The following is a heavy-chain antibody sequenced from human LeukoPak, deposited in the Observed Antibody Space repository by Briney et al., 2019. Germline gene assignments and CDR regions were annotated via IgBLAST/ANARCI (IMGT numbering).Heavy chain of an antibody. Sequence: VASVKVSCKASGGTFSSYAISWVRQAPGQGLEWMGGIIPIFGTANYAQKFQGRVTITADESTSTAYMELSSLRSEDTAVYYCARDRMDTAMVEGGNWFDPWGQGTLVTVSS. CDR3: ARDRMDTAMVEGGNWFDP. CDR2: IIPIFGTA. J-gene: IGHJ5*02. V-gene: IGHV1-69*13. CDR1: GGTFSSYA. D-gene: IGHD5-18*01.